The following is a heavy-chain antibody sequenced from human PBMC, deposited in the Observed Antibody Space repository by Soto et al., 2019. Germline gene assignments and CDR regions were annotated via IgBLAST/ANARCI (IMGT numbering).Heavy chain of an antibody. CDR3: ARAAQSPLNWFDP. CDR1: GFTFSSYE. V-gene: IGHV3-48*03. J-gene: IGHJ5*02. Sequence: GGSLRLSCAASGFTFSSYEMSWVRQAPGKGLEWVSYISSSGSTIYYADSVKGRFTISRDNAKNSLYLQMNSLRAEDTAVYYCARAAQSPLNWFDPWGQGTLVTVSS. CDR2: ISSSGSTI.